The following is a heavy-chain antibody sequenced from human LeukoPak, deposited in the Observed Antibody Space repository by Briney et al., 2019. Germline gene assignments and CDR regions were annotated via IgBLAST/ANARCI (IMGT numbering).Heavy chain of an antibody. Sequence: PGGSLRLSCAASGFTFSSYGMHWVRQAPGKGLEWVAFIRYDGSNKYYADSVKGRFTISRDNSKNTLYLQMNSLRAEDTAVYYCAKIGGHHQLPSSYYFDYWGQGTLVTVSS. CDR2: IRYDGSNK. CDR1: GFTFSSYG. V-gene: IGHV3-30*02. J-gene: IGHJ4*02. CDR3: AKIGGHHQLPSSYYFDY. D-gene: IGHD2-2*01.